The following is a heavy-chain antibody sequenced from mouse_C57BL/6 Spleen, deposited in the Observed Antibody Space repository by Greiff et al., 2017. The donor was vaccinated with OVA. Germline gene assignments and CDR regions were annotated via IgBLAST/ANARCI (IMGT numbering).Heavy chain of an antibody. CDR3: ESVYDSAWFAY. D-gene: IGHD2-3*01. J-gene: IGHJ3*01. V-gene: IGHV5-6*01. CDR1: GFTFSSYG. CDR2: ISSGGSYT. Sequence: EVQGVESGGDLVKPGGSLKLSCAASGFTFSSYGMSWVRQTPDKRLEWVATISSGGSYTYYPDSVKGRFTISRDNAKNTPYLQMSSLESEDTAMYYCESVYDSAWFAYWGQGTLVTVSA.